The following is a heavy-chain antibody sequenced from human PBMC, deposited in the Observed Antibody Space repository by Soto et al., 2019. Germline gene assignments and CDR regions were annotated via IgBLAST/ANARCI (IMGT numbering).Heavy chain of an antibody. J-gene: IGHJ6*02. Sequence: GGSLRLSCAASGFTFSSYSMNWVRQAPGKGLEWVSSISSSSSYIYYADSVKGRFTISRDNAKNSLYLQMNSLRAEDTAVYYCARELIAARPDNYYYGMDVWGQGTTVTVSS. CDR3: ARELIAARPDNYYYGMDV. CDR2: ISSSSSYI. CDR1: GFTFSSYS. V-gene: IGHV3-21*01. D-gene: IGHD6-6*01.